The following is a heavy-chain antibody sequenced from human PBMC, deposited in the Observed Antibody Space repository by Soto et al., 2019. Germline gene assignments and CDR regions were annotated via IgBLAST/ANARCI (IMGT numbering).Heavy chain of an antibody. V-gene: IGHV1-69*13. CDR3: AGISYYDSSGYYLPFDY. Sequence: SVKVSCKASGGTFSSYAISWVRQAPGQGLEWMGGIIPIFGTANYAQKFQGRVTITADESTSTAYMELSSLRSEDTAVYYCAGISYYDSSGYYLPFDYWGQGTLVTVSS. D-gene: IGHD3-22*01. CDR1: GGTFSSYA. CDR2: IIPIFGTA. J-gene: IGHJ4*02.